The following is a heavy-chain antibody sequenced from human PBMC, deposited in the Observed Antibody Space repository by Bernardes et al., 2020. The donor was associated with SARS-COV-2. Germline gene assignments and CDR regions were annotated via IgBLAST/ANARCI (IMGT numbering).Heavy chain of an antibody. J-gene: IGHJ4*02. CDR3: ARESSSGSEWLDY. V-gene: IGHV3-21*01. CDR1: GFTFSSYS. Sequence: GGSLRLSCAASGFTFSSYSMNWVRQAPGKGLEWVSSISSSSSYIYYADSVKGRFTISRDNAKNSLYLQMNSLRAEDTAVYYCARESSSGSEWLDYWGQGTLVTVSS. D-gene: IGHD6-19*01. CDR2: ISSSSSYI.